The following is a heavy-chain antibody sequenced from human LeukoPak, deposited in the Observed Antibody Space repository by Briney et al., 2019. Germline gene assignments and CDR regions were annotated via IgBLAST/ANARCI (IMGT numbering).Heavy chain of an antibody. J-gene: IGHJ4*02. CDR1: GYTFTGYY. V-gene: IGHV1-2*06. Sequence: EASVKVSCKASGYTFTGYYMHWVRQAPGQGFEWMGRINPNSGGTNYTQKFRGRVTMTRDTSISTAYMELSRLTSDDTAVYYCAGRGDSGFDYWGQGTLVTVSS. CDR2: INPNSGGT. CDR3: AGRGDSGFDY. D-gene: IGHD7-27*01.